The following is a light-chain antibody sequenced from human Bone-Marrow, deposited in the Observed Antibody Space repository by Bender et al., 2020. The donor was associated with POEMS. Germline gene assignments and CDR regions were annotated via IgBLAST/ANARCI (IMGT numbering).Light chain of an antibody. CDR1: RSDVGSHNL. CDR2: EDN. CDR3: CSYAGSDNFVI. J-gene: IGLJ2*01. V-gene: IGLV2-23*01. Sequence: QSALTQPASVSGSPGRSITISCTGTRSDVGSHNLVSWYQHHPGRAPKLIIYEDNKRPSGVSDRFSASKSGNTASLTVSGLQADDEANYYCCSYAGSDNFVIFGGGSKVTVL.